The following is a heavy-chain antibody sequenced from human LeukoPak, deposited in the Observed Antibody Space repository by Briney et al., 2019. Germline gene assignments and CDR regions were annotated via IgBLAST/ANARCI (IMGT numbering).Heavy chain of an antibody. J-gene: IGHJ4*02. D-gene: IGHD3-3*01. V-gene: IGHV4-4*07. Sequence: SETLSLTCTVSGGSISNYYWNWIRQPAGKGLEWIGRIYTSGSTNYNPSLKSRVTMSIDTSKNQFSLKVSSVTAADTAVYYCARGVGYDFWSFFDYWGQGTLVTVSS. CDR2: IYTSGST. CDR1: GGSISNYY. CDR3: ARGVGYDFWSFFDY.